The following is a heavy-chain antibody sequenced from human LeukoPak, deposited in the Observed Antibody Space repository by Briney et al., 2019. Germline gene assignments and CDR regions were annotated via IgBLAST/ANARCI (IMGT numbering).Heavy chain of an antibody. CDR2: IYTSGST. CDR3: ARGGADKYFYYYMDV. V-gene: IGHV4-61*02. Sequence: PSETLSLTCTVSGGSISSGSYYWSWIRQPAGKGLEWIGRIYTSGSTNYNPSLKSRVTISVDTSKNQFSLKLSSVTAADTAVYYCARGGADKYFYYYMDVWGKGTTVSVSS. D-gene: IGHD1-26*01. J-gene: IGHJ6*03. CDR1: GGSISSGSYY.